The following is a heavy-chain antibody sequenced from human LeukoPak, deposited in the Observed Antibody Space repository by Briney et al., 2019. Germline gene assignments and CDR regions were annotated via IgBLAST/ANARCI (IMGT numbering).Heavy chain of an antibody. D-gene: IGHD6-13*01. J-gene: IGHJ5*02. CDR2: IYYSGST. V-gene: IGHV4-59*01. Sequence: SETLSLTCTVSGGSISSYYWSWIRQPPGKGLEWIGYIYYSGSTNYNPSLKSRVTISVDTSKNQFSLKLSSVTAADTAVYYCARFTQWVAAAGTRCWFDPWGQGTLVTVSS. CDR1: GGSISSYY. CDR3: ARFTQWVAAAGTRCWFDP.